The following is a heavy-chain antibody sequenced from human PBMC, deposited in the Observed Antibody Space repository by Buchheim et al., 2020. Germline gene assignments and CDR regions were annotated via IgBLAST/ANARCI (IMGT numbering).Heavy chain of an antibody. D-gene: IGHD3-3*01. CDR1: GGSISSSHW. CDR3: ARDFGEVDNYYFDY. V-gene: IGHV4-4*02. Sequence: QVQLQESGPGLVKPSGTLSLTCAVSGGSISSSHWWSWVRQPPGKGLEWIGEISHSGRTNYNPSLKSRVTISIDSSKNHFSLRLSSVTAADTAVYYYARDFGEVDNYYFDYWGQGTL. CDR2: ISHSGRT. J-gene: IGHJ4*02.